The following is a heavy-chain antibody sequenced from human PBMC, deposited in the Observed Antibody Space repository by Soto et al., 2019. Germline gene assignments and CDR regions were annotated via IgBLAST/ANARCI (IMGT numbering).Heavy chain of an antibody. CDR3: ARDRAVTKNSKNPYYYYYYGMDV. D-gene: IGHD4-17*01. CDR1: GFTFSSYG. V-gene: IGHV3-33*01. Sequence: QVQLVESGGGVVQPGRSLRLSCAASGFTFSSYGMHWVRQAPGKGLEWVAVIWYDGSNKYYADSVKGRFTISRDNSKNPLYLQMNSLRAEDTAVYYCARDRAVTKNSKNPYYYYYYGMDVWGQGTTVTVSS. J-gene: IGHJ6*02. CDR2: IWYDGSNK.